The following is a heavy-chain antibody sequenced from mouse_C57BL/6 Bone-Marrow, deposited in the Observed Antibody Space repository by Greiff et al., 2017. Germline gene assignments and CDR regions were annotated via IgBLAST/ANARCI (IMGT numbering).Heavy chain of an antibody. CDR1: GFNIKDDY. D-gene: IGHD2-3*01. CDR2: IDPENGDT. CDR3: TGDGYYGFAY. V-gene: IGHV14-4*01. J-gene: IGHJ3*01. Sequence: EVQLQQSGAELVRPGASVKLSCTASGFNIKDDYMHWVKQRPEQGLEWIGWIDPENGDTEYASKFQGKATITADTSSNTAYLQLSSLTSEDTAVYYCTGDGYYGFAYWGQGTLVTVSA.